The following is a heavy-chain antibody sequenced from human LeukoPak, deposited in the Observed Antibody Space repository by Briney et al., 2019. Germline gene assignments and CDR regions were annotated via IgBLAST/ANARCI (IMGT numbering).Heavy chain of an antibody. CDR3: ARSRYDILTGFDY. CDR2: INPKSGGT. Sequence: ASVKVSCKASGYTFSGYYMHWVRQAPGQGLEWMGWINPKSGGTNEAQKFHDRVTMTRDTSISTAYMELSRLRSDDTAVYYCARSRYDILTGFDYWGQGTLVTVSS. J-gene: IGHJ4*02. CDR1: GYTFSGYY. V-gene: IGHV1-2*02. D-gene: IGHD3-9*01.